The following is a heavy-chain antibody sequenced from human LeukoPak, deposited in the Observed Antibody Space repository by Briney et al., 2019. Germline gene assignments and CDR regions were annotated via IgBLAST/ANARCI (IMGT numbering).Heavy chain of an antibody. V-gene: IGHV3-23*01. CDR2: ISGRGGST. Sequence: GGSLRLSCAASGFTFSSYAMSWVRQAPGKGLEWVSAISGRGGSTYYADSVKGRFTISRDNSKNTLYLQMNSLRAEDTAVYYCAKGRYCGGDCYSPRGYYGMDVWGQGTTVTVSS. J-gene: IGHJ6*02. CDR3: AKGRYCGGDCYSPRGYYGMDV. CDR1: GFTFSSYA. D-gene: IGHD2-21*02.